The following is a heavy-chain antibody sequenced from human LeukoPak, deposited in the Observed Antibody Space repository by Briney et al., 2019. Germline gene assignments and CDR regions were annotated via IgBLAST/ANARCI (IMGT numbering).Heavy chain of an antibody. Sequence: GGSLRLSCAPSGFTFSSYWMHWVRQAPGKGLVWVSRINTDGSTITYADSVKGRFTISRDNSMNTLYLQMNSLRAEDTAVYYCAKGDSTSCCRGEVYWGQGTLVTVSS. D-gene: IGHD2-2*01. CDR3: AKGDSTSCCRGEVY. CDR2: INTDGSTI. V-gene: IGHV3-74*01. J-gene: IGHJ4*02. CDR1: GFTFSSYW.